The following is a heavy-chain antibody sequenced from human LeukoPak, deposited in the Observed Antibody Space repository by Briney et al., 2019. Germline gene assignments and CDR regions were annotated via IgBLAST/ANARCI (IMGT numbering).Heavy chain of an antibody. CDR1: GSSLTGYY. D-gene: IGHD7-27*01. V-gene: IGHV1-2*02. CDR2: INPNNGGT. CDR3: AREVGSMDV. Sequence: ASVKVSCKASGSSLTGYYMHWVRQAPGQGLEWMGWINPNNGGTNYAQKFQGRVTMTTDTSISTAYMDLRRLSSDDTAVYYCAREVGSMDVWGQGTTVTVSS. J-gene: IGHJ6*02.